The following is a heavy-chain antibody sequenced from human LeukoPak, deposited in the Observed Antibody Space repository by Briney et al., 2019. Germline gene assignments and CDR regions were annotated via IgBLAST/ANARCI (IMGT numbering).Heavy chain of an antibody. J-gene: IGHJ5*02. CDR3: ATAVSGSYYPNWFDP. CDR2: FDPEDGET. CDR1: GYTFTGYY. D-gene: IGHD1-26*01. Sequence: ASVKVSCKASGYTFTGYYMHWVRQAPGKGLEWMGGFDPEDGETIYAQKFQGRVTMTEDTSTDTAYMELSSLRSEDTAVYYCATAVSGSYYPNWFDPWGQGTLVTVSS. V-gene: IGHV1-24*01.